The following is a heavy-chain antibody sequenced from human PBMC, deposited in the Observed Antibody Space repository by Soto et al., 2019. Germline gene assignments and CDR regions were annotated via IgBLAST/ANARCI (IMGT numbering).Heavy chain of an antibody. D-gene: IGHD3-9*01. J-gene: IGHJ4*02. Sequence: SETLSLTCTVSSDSISGRYWTWIRQPAGKGLEWIGRIYSSGETNYNPSLTGRVIMSLDTSKNQFSLNLTSVTAADTAVYYCARASQCKSYFHCFAWLDYWGQGTLVTVSS. CDR1: SDSISGRY. V-gene: IGHV4-4*07. CDR3: ARASQCKSYFHCFAWLDY. CDR2: IYSSGET.